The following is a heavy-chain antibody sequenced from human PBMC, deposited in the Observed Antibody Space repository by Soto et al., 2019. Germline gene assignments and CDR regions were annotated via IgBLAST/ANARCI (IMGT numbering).Heavy chain of an antibody. V-gene: IGHV3-30-3*01. J-gene: IGHJ6*02. Sequence: QVQLVESGGGVVQPGRSLRLSCAASGFTFSSYAMHWVRQAPGKGLEWVAVITYDGSNKYYADSVKGRFTISRDNSKNTLYLQMISLGAEDTAGYYCASTRIAGATSSYYYGMDVWGQGTTVTVSS. CDR2: ITYDGSNK. CDR3: ASTRIAGATSSYYYGMDV. D-gene: IGHD1-26*01. CDR1: GFTFSSYA.